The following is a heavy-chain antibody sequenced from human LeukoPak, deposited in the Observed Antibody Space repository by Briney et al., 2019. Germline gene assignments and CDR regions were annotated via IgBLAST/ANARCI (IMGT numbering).Heavy chain of an antibody. CDR2: IYYSGST. CDR1: GGSISSSSYY. D-gene: IGHD5-12*01. J-gene: IGHJ4*02. Sequence: PSETLSLTCTVSGGSISSSSYYWGWIRQPPGKGLEWIGSIYYSGSTYYNPSLKSRVTISVDTSKNQSSLKLSSVTAADTAVYYCASLRDSILWGQGTLVTVSS. CDR3: ASLRDSIL. V-gene: IGHV4-39*07.